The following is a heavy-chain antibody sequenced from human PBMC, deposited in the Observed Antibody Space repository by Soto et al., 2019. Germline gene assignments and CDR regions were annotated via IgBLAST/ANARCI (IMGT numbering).Heavy chain of an antibody. Sequence: PGGSLRLSCAASGFTFSRYGMHWVRQAPGKGLEWVAVIWYDGSNKYHADSVKGRFTISRDNAENSVYLEMDSLRAEDTALYYCARDVDADFRTDFDYWGRGTLVTVSS. CDR1: GFTFSRYG. CDR3: ARDVDADFRTDFDY. D-gene: IGHD4-17*01. V-gene: IGHV3-33*01. CDR2: IWYDGSNK. J-gene: IGHJ4*02.